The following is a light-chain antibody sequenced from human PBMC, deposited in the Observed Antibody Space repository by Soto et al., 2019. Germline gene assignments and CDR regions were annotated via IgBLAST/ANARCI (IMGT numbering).Light chain of an antibody. J-gene: IGLJ1*01. V-gene: IGLV2-14*01. CDR2: DVS. Sequence: QSALTQPASVSGSPGQSITISCTGTSSDVGGYNYVSWYQQHPGKAPKLMLYDVSNRPSGVSNRFSGSKSGNTASLTISGLQADDEADYYCSSYTSSNTLYGFGTGTKLTVL. CDR1: SSDVGGYNY. CDR3: SSYTSSNTLYG.